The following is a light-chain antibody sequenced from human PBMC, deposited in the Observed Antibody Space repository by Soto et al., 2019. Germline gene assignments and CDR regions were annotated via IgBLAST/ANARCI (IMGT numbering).Light chain of an antibody. CDR1: SSDVGGYNY. J-gene: IGLJ2*01. V-gene: IGLV2-14*01. CDR2: EVS. Sequence: QSVLTQPASVSGSPGQSITISCTGTSSDVGGYNYVSWYQQHPGKAPKLMIYEVSNRPSGVSNRFSGSKSGYTASLTISGLLAEDEADYYCSSYTTSSTLVFGGGTKVTVL. CDR3: SSYTTSSTLV.